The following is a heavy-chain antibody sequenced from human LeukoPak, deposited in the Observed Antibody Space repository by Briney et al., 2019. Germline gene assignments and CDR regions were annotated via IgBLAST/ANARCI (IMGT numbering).Heavy chain of an antibody. Sequence: PGGSLRLSCAASGFTFSSYSMNWVRQAPGKGLEWVSSISSSSSSYIYYADSVKGRFTISRDNAKNSLYLQMNSLRAEDTAVYYCASLLVFSEAARPRAPNYMDVWGKGTTVTVSS. CDR3: ASLLVFSEAARPRAPNYMDV. CDR2: ISSSSSSYI. J-gene: IGHJ6*03. D-gene: IGHD6-6*01. V-gene: IGHV3-21*01. CDR1: GFTFSSYS.